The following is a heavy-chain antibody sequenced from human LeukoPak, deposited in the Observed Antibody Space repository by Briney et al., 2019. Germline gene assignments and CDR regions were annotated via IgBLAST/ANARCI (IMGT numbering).Heavy chain of an antibody. D-gene: IGHD6-6*01. CDR3: ARGPLHHSSSDNWFDP. J-gene: IGHJ5*02. CDR1: GGTLSSYG. V-gene: IGHV1-69*13. CDR2: IIPIFGTA. Sequence: SVKVSCKASGGTLSSYGISWVRQAPGQGLEWMGGIIPIFGTANYAQRFQGRVTITADESTSTAYMELSSLRSEDTAVYYCARGPLHHSSSDNWFDPWGQGTLVTVSS.